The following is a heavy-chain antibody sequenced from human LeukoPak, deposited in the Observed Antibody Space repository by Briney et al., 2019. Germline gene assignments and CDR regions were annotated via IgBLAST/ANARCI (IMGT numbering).Heavy chain of an antibody. J-gene: IGHJ4*02. Sequence: GGSLRPSCAASGFTFSSYAMHWVRQAPGKGLEWVAVISYDGSNKYYADSVKGRFTISRDNSKNTLYLQMNSLRAEDTAVYYCARDGSVVLRFLEWLFLYWGQGTLVAVSS. D-gene: IGHD3-3*01. CDR2: ISYDGSNK. CDR1: GFTFSSYA. V-gene: IGHV3-30-3*01. CDR3: ARDGSVVLRFLEWLFLY.